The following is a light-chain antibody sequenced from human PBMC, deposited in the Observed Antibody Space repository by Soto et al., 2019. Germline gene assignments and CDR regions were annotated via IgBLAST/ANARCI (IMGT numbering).Light chain of an antibody. CDR3: QHYVTSLTT. J-gene: IGKJ1*01. CDR2: DAS. Sequence: DIQMTQYPYSLSASVGDRVTITCQASQDISNYLNWYQQKPGKAPKLLIYDASNLETGVPSRFIGSGSGTDFTLTISRLEPEDFAVYYCQHYVTSLTTFGQGTKVDIK. CDR1: QDISNY. V-gene: IGKV1-33*01.